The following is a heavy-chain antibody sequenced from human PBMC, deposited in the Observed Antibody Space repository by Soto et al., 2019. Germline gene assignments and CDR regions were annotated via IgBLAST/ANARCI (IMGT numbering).Heavy chain of an antibody. J-gene: IGHJ3*02. D-gene: IGHD3-16*01. CDR3: ARRIMIEGYDAFDI. V-gene: IGHV4-4*02. Sequence: SETLSLPCAVSGVCISSSNWWSWVRQPPGKGLEWIGEIYHSGSTNYNPSLKSRVTISVDKSKNQFSLKLSSVTAADTAVYYCARRIMIEGYDAFDIWGQGPMVTVSS. CDR2: IYHSGST. CDR1: GVCISSSNW.